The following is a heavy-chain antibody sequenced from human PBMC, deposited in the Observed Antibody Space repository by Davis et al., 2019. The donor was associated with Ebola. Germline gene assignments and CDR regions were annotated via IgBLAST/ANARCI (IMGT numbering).Heavy chain of an antibody. V-gene: IGHV2-70*04. CDR3: ARVPTRGGGFDY. Sequence: SGPTLVNPTQTLTLTCTFSGFSLRTSGMRVSWIRQPPGKALEWLARIDWDDDKFYSTSLKTRLTISKDTSKNQVVLTMTNMDPVDTATYYCARVPTRGGGFDYWGQGTLVTVSS. J-gene: IGHJ4*02. D-gene: IGHD3-16*01. CDR2: IDWDDDK. CDR1: GFSLRTSGMR.